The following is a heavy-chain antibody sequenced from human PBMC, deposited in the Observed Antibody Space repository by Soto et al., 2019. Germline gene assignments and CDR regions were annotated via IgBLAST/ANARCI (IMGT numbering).Heavy chain of an antibody. D-gene: IGHD6-19*01. Sequence: GGSLRLSCTASGFTVSSNYMSWVRQAPGKGLEWVSVIYSGGSTYYADSVKGRFTISRDSSKNTLYLQMKSLRAEDSASYYCAKEDTSSGSLDYWGQGALVTVSS. CDR1: GFTVSSNY. V-gene: IGHV3-53*01. J-gene: IGHJ4*02. CDR3: AKEDTSSGSLDY. CDR2: IYSGGST.